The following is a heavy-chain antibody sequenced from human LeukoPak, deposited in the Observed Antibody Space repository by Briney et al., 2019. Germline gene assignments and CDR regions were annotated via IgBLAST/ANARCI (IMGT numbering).Heavy chain of an antibody. CDR1: GYIFTSFG. D-gene: IGHD3-22*01. CDR2: IIPIFDVA. V-gene: IGHV1-69*13. J-gene: IGHJ2*01. Sequence: ASVKVSCKASGYIFTSFGISWVRQAPGQGLEWMGGIIPIFDVAHYAQKFQGRVTITADESTSTAYMELTSLRSEDTGVYYCARVTYHSESSAYFWHWYFDLWGRGTLVTVSS. CDR3: ARVTYHSESSAYFWHWYFDL.